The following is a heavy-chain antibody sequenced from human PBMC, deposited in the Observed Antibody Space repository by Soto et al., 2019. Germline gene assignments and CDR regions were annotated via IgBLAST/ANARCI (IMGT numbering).Heavy chain of an antibody. CDR2: IYYSGST. CDR1: GGSISSYY. V-gene: IGHV4-59*12. J-gene: IGHJ4*02. D-gene: IGHD5-18*01. CDR3: ARDQGLWTTYFDY. Sequence: SETLSLTCTVSGGSISSYYWSWIRQPPGKGLEWIGYIYYSGSTNYNPSLKSRVTISVDTSKNQFSLKLSSVTAADTAVYYCARDQGLWTTYFDYWGQGTLVTVSS.